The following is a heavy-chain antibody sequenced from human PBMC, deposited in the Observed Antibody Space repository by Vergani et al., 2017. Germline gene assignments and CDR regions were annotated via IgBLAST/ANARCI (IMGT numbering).Heavy chain of an antibody. V-gene: IGHV3-30-3*01. CDR1: GFTFSSYA. CDR3: ANLITAVRGRGDY. D-gene: IGHD3-10*01. J-gene: IGHJ4*02. CDR2: ISYDGSNK. Sequence: QVQLVESGGGVVQPGRSLRLSCAASGFTFSSYAMHWVRQAPGKGLEWVAVISYDGSNKYYADSVKGRFTISRDKSKNTLYLQMNSLRAEDTAVYYCANLITAVRGRGDYWGQGTLVTVSS.